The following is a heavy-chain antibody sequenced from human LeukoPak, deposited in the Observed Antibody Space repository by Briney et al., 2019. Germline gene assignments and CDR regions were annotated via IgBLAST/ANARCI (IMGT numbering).Heavy chain of an antibody. V-gene: IGHV4-61*08. CDR3: ARGRIGGPKAPFDY. Sequence: SETLSLTCTVSGGSISSGGYYWSWIRQHPGKGLEWIGHIYDSGSTTYNPSLKSRVTMSVDTSKNQFSLNLSSVTAADTAVYYCARGRIGGPKAPFDYWGQGTLVTVSS. CDR2: IYDSGST. J-gene: IGHJ4*02. CDR1: GGSISSGGYY. D-gene: IGHD3-16*01.